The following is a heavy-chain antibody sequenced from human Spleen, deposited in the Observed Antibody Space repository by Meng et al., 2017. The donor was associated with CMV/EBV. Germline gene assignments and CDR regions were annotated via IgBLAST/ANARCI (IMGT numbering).Heavy chain of an antibody. Sequence: SETLSLTCTVSSDSMTTSTYYWGWIRQTPGRGLEWIGTIYYGGSTYYNPSLRSRVTISSDTSKNQFSLKLTSVTAADTAVYYCVRDPELLVPAAATYYYYYGMDVWGQGTTVTVSS. J-gene: IGHJ6*02. V-gene: IGHV4-39*07. CDR2: IYYGGST. CDR1: SDSMTTSTYY. D-gene: IGHD2-2*01. CDR3: VRDPELLVPAAATYYYYYGMDV.